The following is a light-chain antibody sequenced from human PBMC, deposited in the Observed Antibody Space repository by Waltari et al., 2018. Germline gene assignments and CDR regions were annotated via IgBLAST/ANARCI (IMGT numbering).Light chain of an antibody. CDR3: LHYDGGAWV. CDR1: QVAVTSGYY. Sequence: TVVTQEPSLTVSQGGTVTLTCASRQVAVTSGYYPSWMQQKLGQLTRALIHSTSNKHACTPARFSGSLLGGKAALTLSGVQPEYEADYYCLHYDGGAWVFGGGTKLAVL. CDR2: STS. J-gene: IGLJ3*02. V-gene: IGLV7-43*01.